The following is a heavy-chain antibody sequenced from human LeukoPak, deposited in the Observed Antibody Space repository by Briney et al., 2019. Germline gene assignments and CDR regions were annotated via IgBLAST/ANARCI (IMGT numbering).Heavy chain of an antibody. Sequence: GASVKVSCKASGGTFSSYAISWVRQAPGQGLEWMGGIIPIFGTANYAQKFQGRVTITADKSTSTAYMELRSLRSDDTAVYYCNSLLGYCSGGSCYNFDYWGQGTLVTVSS. J-gene: IGHJ4*02. CDR2: IIPIFGTA. V-gene: IGHV1-69*06. CDR1: GGTFSSYA. CDR3: NSLLGYCSGGSCYNFDY. D-gene: IGHD2-15*01.